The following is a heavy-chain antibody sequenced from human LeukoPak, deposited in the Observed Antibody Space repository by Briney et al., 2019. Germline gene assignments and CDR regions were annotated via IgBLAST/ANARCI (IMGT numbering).Heavy chain of an antibody. J-gene: IGHJ4*02. CDR1: GGSFSGYY. CDR2: INHSGST. Sequence: SETLSLTCAVYGGSFSGYYWSWIRQPPGKGLEWIGEINHSGSTNYNPSLKSRVTISVDTSKNQSSLKLSSVTAADTAVYYCASHSDLASSDYWGQGTLVTVSS. CDR3: ASHSDLASSDY. V-gene: IGHV4-34*01. D-gene: IGHD6-6*01.